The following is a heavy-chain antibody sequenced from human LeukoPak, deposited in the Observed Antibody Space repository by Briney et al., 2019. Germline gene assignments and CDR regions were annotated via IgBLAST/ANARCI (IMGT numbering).Heavy chain of an antibody. CDR2: IKQDGSEK. Sequence: GGSLRLSCAASGFTFSSYWMSWVRQAPGKGLEWVANIKQDGSEKYYVDSVKGRFTISRDNAKNSLYLQMNSLRAEDTAVYYCARDPGKPYCGGDCYSGAFDIWGQGTMVTVSS. CDR1: GFTFSSYW. D-gene: IGHD2-21*02. V-gene: IGHV3-7*01. CDR3: ARDPGKPYCGGDCYSGAFDI. J-gene: IGHJ3*02.